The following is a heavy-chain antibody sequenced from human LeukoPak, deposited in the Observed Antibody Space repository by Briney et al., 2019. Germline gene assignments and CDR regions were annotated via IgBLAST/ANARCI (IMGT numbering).Heavy chain of an antibody. D-gene: IGHD3-22*01. CDR1: GFTFDDYA. CDR2: ISWNSGSI. Sequence: GGSLRLSCAASGFTFDDYAMHWVRQAPGKGLEWVSGISWNSGSIGYADSVKGRFTISRDNSKNTLYLQMNSLRAEDTAVYYCARDGTNYYDSSGYYEPYYFDYWGQGTLVTVSS. V-gene: IGHV3-9*01. J-gene: IGHJ4*02. CDR3: ARDGTNYYDSSGYYEPYYFDY.